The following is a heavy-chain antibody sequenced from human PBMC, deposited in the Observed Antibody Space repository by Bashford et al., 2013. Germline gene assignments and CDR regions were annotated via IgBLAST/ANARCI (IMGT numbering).Heavy chain of an antibody. CDR2: IYPGDSET. J-gene: IGHJ3*02. CDR1: GFSFTGYW. Sequence: ESLKISCKTSGFSFTGYWIGWVRQVPGKGLEWMGIIYPGDSETRYSPSFEGQVTISAVESITTVYLQWSGLKASDNAMYYCARRRVGDYGGISDTFDIWGQGTMVTVSS. CDR3: ARRRVGDYGGISDTFDI. D-gene: IGHD4-17*01. V-gene: IGHV5-51*01.